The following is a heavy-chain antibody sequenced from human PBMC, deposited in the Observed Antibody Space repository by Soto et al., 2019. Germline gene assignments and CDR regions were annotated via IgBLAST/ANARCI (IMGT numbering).Heavy chain of an antibody. CDR3: ARAIGADFFDY. CDR1: GFTFSNYA. Sequence: PEGSLRLSCIASGFTFSNYAMSWVRQAPGKGLEWVSTISDNGANTFIGDSMKDHFDISRDNSKNTVFLHLSTVRAEDTAIYYCARAIGADFFDYWGQGTPVTVSS. V-gene: IGHV3-23*01. CDR2: ISDNGANT. J-gene: IGHJ4*02. D-gene: IGHD6-25*01.